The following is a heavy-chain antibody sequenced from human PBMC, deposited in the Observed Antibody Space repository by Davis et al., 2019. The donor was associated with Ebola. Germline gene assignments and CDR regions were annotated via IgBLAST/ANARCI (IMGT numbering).Heavy chain of an antibody. V-gene: IGHV4-39*06. Sequence: SETLSLTCTVSGGTISSSSYYWGWNRQPPGQGPVSIRSTYYSGSTYYNPSINSRVTISVDTSKNQFPLKLSSVTAADTAVYYCARAYSSGWYPFLDYWGQGTLVTVSS. CDR2: TYYSGST. J-gene: IGHJ4*02. CDR1: GGTISSSSYY. D-gene: IGHD6-19*01. CDR3: ARAYSSGWYPFLDY.